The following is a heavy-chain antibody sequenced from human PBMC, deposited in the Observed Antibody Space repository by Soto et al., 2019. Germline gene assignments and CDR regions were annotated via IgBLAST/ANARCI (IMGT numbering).Heavy chain of an antibody. CDR2: IYYSGST. D-gene: IGHD1-26*01. Sequence: QVQLQESGPGLVKPSETLSLTCTVSGGSISSYYWSWIRQPPGKGLEWIGYIYYSGSTNYNPSLKRRVHIAVDTSKNQFSLKLSSVTAADTAVYYCARVIVGATVEYWGQGTLVTVSS. CDR3: ARVIVGATVEY. CDR1: GGSISSYY. J-gene: IGHJ4*02. V-gene: IGHV4-59*01.